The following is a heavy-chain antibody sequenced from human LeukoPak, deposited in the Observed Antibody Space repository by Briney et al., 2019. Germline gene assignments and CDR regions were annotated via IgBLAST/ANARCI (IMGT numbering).Heavy chain of an antibody. J-gene: IGHJ4*02. CDR1: GGTFSSYA. Sequence: ASVKVSCKASGGTFSSYAISWVRQAPGQGLEWMGGIIPIFGTANYAQKFQGRVTITADESTSTAYMELSSLRSEDTAVYYCARASHGLIITQASFDYWGQGTVVTVSS. D-gene: IGHD3-10*01. V-gene: IGHV1-69*13. CDR2: IIPIFGTA. CDR3: ARASHGLIITQASFDY.